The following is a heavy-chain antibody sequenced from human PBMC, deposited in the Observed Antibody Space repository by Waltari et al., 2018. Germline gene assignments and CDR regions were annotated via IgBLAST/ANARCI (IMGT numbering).Heavy chain of an antibody. Sequence: QVQLVQSGAEVKKPGSSVKVSCKASGGTFSSYAIRWVRQAPGQGLEWMGGIIPILGIANYAQKFQVRVTITADESTSTAYMELSSLRSEDTAVYYCARGSSGYFVLDYWGQGTLVTVSS. CDR1: GGTFSSYA. J-gene: IGHJ4*02. CDR2: IIPILGIA. V-gene: IGHV1-69*04. D-gene: IGHD3-22*01. CDR3: ARGSSGYFVLDY.